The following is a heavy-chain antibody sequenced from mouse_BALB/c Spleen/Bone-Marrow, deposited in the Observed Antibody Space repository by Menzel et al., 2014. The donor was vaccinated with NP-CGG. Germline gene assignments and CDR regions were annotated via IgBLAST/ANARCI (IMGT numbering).Heavy chain of an antibody. CDR2: ISNGGGTT. CDR3: ARRYDYGYGPFAY. CDR1: GFTFSDYT. J-gene: IGHJ3*01. Sequence: VQLKDSGGGLVQPGGSLKLSCAASGFTFSDYTMSWIRQTPEKRLEWVAYISNGGGTTYYPDTVKGRFTISRDNAKNTLYLQMSSLKSEDTAMYYCARRYDYGYGPFAYWGQGTLVTVSA. D-gene: IGHD1-2*01. V-gene: IGHV5-12-2*01.